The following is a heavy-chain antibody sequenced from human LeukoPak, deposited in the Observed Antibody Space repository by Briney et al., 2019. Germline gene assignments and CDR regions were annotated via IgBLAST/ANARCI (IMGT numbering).Heavy chain of an antibody. CDR1: GFTFSSYA. D-gene: IGHD3-16*02. V-gene: IGHV3-23*01. J-gene: IGHJ4*02. CDR2: ISGSGGST. CDR3: AKGASTFGGVIVDFDY. Sequence: PGGSLRLSCAASGFTFSSYAMSWVRQAPGKGLELVSAISGSGGSTYYADSVKGRFTISRDNSKNTLYLQMNSLRAEDTAVYYCAKGASTFGGVIVDFDYWGQGTLVTVSS.